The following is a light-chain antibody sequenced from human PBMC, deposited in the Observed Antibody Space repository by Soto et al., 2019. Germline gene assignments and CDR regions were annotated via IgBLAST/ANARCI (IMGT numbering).Light chain of an antibody. J-gene: IGKJ1*01. CDR2: GAS. Sequence: LTNSECTLSLSPGEISTLSCDGGRQGSSSYLAWYQQKPGQAPRLLIYGASSRATGIPDRFSGSGSGTDFTLTISGLEPEDFAVYYCQQYGSSTGTFGQRTKVDIK. CDR1: RQGSSSY. CDR3: QQYGSSTGT. V-gene: IGKV3-20*01.